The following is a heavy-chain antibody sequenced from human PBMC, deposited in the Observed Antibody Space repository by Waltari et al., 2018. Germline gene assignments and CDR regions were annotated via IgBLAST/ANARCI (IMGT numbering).Heavy chain of an antibody. CDR1: GVPFSGYR. CDR3: ARGLSTVTAFDN. V-gene: IGHV3-21*01. Sequence: EVQLVESGGGLVKPGGSLRLSGASLGVPFSGYRMNWGRQAPGKGLEWVSSISSSSSYIYYADSVKGRFAISRDNADNTLYLEMNSLRLEDTAIYYCARGLSTVTAFDNWGQGTRVTVSS. CDR2: ISSSSSYI. D-gene: IGHD4-17*01. J-gene: IGHJ4*02.